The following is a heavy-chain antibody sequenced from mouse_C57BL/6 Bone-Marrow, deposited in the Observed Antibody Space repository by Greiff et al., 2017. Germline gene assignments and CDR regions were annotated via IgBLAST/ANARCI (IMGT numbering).Heavy chain of an antibody. J-gene: IGHJ2*01. CDR2: IYPRSGNT. CDR1: GYTFTSYG. CDR3: ARGSYYSDYFDY. Sequence: QVQLKESGAELARPGASVKLSCKASGYTFTSYGISWVKQRTGQGLEWIGEIYPRSGNTYYNEKFKGKATLTADKSSSTASMELRSLTSEDSAVYFCARGSYYSDYFDYWGQGTTLTVSS. D-gene: IGHD2-12*01. V-gene: IGHV1-81*01.